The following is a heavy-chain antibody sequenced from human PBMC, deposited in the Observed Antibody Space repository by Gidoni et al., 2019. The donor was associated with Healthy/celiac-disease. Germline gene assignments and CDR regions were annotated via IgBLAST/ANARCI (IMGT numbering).Heavy chain of an antibody. CDR1: GYSFPSYW. J-gene: IGHJ4*02. D-gene: IGHD5-12*01. CDR3: ARAVEMATINPPEY. CDR2: IHPGDSDT. Sequence: VPLVQSGAEVTTPWESLKISCKGSGYSFPSYWIGWVRQMPGKGLEWMGIIHPGDSDTRYSPSCQGQVTSSADKSISTAYLQWSSLKASDTAMYYCARAVEMATINPPEYWGQGTLVTVSS. V-gene: IGHV5-51*01.